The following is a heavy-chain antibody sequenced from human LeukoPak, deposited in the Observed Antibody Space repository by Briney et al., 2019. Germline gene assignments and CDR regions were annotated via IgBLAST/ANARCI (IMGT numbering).Heavy chain of an antibody. V-gene: IGHV3-23*01. CDR3: AKADTYYYDSSGYYWGYFDY. CDR1: GFTFSSYG. J-gene: IGHJ4*02. D-gene: IGHD3-22*01. CDR2: ISGSGGST. Sequence: PGGSLRLSCAASGFTFSSYGMSWVRQAPGKGLEWVSAISGSGGSTYYADSVKGRFTISRDNSKNTLYLQMNSLRAEDTAVYYCAKADTYYYDSSGYYWGYFDYWGQGTLVTVSS.